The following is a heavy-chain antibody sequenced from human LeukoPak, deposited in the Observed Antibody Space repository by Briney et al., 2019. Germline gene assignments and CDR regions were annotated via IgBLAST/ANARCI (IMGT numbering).Heavy chain of an antibody. CDR3: AKGLFSAFDKYLDS. CDR1: GFDFESYT. D-gene: IGHD5-12*01. CDR2: ISATSSDI. V-gene: IGHV3-21*04. Sequence: GGSLRLSCAASGFDFESYTMTWVRQAQGKGLEWVSLISATSSDINYAESVRGRFTITRDNAKNSLFLQMDSLRVEDTAIYYCAKGLFSAFDKYLDSWGQGTLVTVSS. J-gene: IGHJ4*02.